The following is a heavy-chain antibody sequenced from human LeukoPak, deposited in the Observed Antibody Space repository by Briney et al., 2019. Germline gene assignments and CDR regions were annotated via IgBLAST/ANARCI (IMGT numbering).Heavy chain of an antibody. D-gene: IGHD2-15*01. CDR1: GGSLSGYH. Sequence: PSETLSLTCAVYGGSLSGYHWSWIRQSAGKGLEWIGEISHSGSTDHNPSLKGRVTISVDTSKNQFSLKLSSVTAADTAMYYCARVRDTPHWYFDYWGQGTLVTVSS. V-gene: IGHV4-34*01. J-gene: IGHJ4*02. CDR3: ARVRDTPHWYFDY. CDR2: ISHSGST.